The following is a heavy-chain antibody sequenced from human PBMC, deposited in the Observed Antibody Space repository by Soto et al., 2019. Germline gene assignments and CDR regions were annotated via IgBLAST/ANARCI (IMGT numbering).Heavy chain of an antibody. Sequence: PGGSLRLSCAASGFTFSSYSMNWVRQAPGKGLEWLSYISSSSNTIFYADSVKGRFTISRDSANSSLYLQLNSLRDDDTAVYFCARGLGWRRGPFDFWGQGTPVTVS. V-gene: IGHV3-48*02. D-gene: IGHD2-21*01. CDR3: ARGLGWRRGPFDF. CDR2: ISSSSNTI. J-gene: IGHJ4*02. CDR1: GFTFSSYS.